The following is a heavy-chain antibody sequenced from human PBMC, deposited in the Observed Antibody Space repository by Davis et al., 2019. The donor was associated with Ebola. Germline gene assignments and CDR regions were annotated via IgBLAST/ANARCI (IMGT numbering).Heavy chain of an antibody. D-gene: IGHD4-17*01. CDR1: GYTFTNYG. CDR3: ARDLGDYDFDY. V-gene: IGHV1-18*01. J-gene: IGHJ4*02. Sequence: AASVTVSCKASGYTFTNYGISWVRQAPGQGLEWMGWISAYNGNTNYAQYLQGRVAMTTDTSTSTAYMELRSLRSDDTAVYYCARDLGDYDFDYWGQGTLVTVSS. CDR2: ISAYNGNT.